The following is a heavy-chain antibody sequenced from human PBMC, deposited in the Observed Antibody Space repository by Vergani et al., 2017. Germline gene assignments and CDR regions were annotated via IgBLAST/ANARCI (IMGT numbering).Heavy chain of an antibody. CDR2: ISYDGSNK. CDR3: ARDRWLSNGWRNFDY. J-gene: IGHJ4*02. D-gene: IGHD3-22*01. CDR1: GFTFSSYA. Sequence: QVQLVESGGGVVQPGRSLRLSCAASGFTFSSYAMHWVRQAPGKGLEWVAVISYDGSNKYYADSVKGRFTISRDNSKNTLYLQMNSLRAEDTAVYYCARDRWLSNGWRNFDYWSQGTLVTVYS. V-gene: IGHV3-30-3*01.